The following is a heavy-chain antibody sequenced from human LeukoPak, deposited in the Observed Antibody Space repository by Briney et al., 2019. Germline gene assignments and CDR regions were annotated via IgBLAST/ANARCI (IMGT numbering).Heavy chain of an antibody. CDR1: GGSFSGYY. D-gene: IGHD5-24*01. CDR3: ARGQRWLVIDY. J-gene: IGHJ4*02. V-gene: IGHV4-34*01. CDR2: INHSGST. Sequence: SETLSLTCAVYGGSFSGYYWSWIRQPPGKGLEWIGEINHSGSTNYNPSLKSRVTISVDTSKNQFSLKLSSVTAADTAVYYCARGQRWLVIDYWGQGTLATVSS.